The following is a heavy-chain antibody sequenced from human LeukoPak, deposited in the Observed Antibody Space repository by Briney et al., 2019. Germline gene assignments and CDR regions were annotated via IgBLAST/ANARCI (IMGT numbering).Heavy chain of an antibody. V-gene: IGHV4-59*01. D-gene: IGHD3-3*01. CDR1: GGSMGTYS. CDR2: KAYSGGT. J-gene: IGHJ5*02. Sequence: SQTLSLTCTVSGGSMGTYSWCWIRQPPGKGLEWIGFKAYSGGTNYNPSLKSRVTISVDTSKGQISLNLKSVTAADTAVYYCVRDGGEWLPDLWGQGTLVTVSS. CDR3: VRDGGEWLPDL.